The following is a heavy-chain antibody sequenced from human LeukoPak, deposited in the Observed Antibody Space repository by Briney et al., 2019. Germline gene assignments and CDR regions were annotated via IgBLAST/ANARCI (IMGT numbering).Heavy chain of an antibody. CDR3: ARLHPPPYYYYMDV. Sequence: SETLSLTCTVSGGSISSYYWSWIRQPPGKGLEWIGYIYYSGSTNYNPSLKSRVTISVDTSKNQFSLKLSSVTAADTAVYYCARLHPPPYYYYMDVWGKGTTVTVSS. D-gene: IGHD1-14*01. CDR2: IYYSGST. V-gene: IGHV4-59*01. CDR1: GGSISSYY. J-gene: IGHJ6*03.